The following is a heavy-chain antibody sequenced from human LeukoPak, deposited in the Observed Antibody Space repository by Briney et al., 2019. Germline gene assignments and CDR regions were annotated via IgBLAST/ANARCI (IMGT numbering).Heavy chain of an antibody. V-gene: IGHV4-30-4*01. Sequence: SETLSLTCTVSGGSINNGDYFWSWIRQSPGMGLEWLGYIYYSGSTNYNPSLKSRVTISVDTSKNQFSLKLSSVTAADTAVYYCAREYYYGSGTDIYYFDYWGQGTLVTVSS. CDR1: GGSINNGDYF. CDR2: IYYSGST. CDR3: AREYYYGSGTDIYYFDY. D-gene: IGHD3-10*01. J-gene: IGHJ4*02.